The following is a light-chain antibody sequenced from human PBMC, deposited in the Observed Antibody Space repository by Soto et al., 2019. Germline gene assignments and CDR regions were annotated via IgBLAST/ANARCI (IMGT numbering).Light chain of an antibody. V-gene: IGLV2-14*03. CDR1: SSDVGGFDH. Sequence: QSALTQPASVSGSPGQSITISCTGASSDVGGFDHVSWYQQHPGKVPRLLIYDVSSRPSGVSDRCSGSKSGNTASLTFSGLQAEDEADHYCNSFTTANTYVFGTGTKVTVL. J-gene: IGLJ1*01. CDR3: NSFTTANTYV. CDR2: DVS.